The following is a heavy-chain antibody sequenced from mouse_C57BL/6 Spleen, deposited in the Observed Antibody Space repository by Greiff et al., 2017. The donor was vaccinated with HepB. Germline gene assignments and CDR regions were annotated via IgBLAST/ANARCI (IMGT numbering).Heavy chain of an antibody. CDR1: GYAFSSSW. Sequence: QVQLQQSGPELVKPGASVKISCKASGYAFSSSWLNWVKQRPGKGLEWIGRIYPGDGDTNYNGKFKGKATLTADKSSSTAYMQLSSLTSEDSAVYFCARAGLRSYAMDYWGQGTSVTVSS. J-gene: IGHJ4*01. CDR2: IYPGDGDT. D-gene: IGHD1-1*01. CDR3: ARAGLRSYAMDY. V-gene: IGHV1-82*01.